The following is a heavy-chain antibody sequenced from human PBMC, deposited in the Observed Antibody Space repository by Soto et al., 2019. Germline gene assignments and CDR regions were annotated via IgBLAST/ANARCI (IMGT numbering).Heavy chain of an antibody. CDR1: GFAFSSYA. D-gene: IGHD2-21*01. CDR3: AKDMRTGVANYFEY. V-gene: IGHV3-23*01. Sequence: PGGSLRLSCTASGFAFSSYAMNWVRQAPGQGLEWVSGISGGGGVIYYAESVKGRFTISRDNSKNTLYLQMNSLRAEDTALYYCAKDMRTGVANYFEYSGQGTLVTVSS. J-gene: IGHJ4*02. CDR2: ISGGGGVI.